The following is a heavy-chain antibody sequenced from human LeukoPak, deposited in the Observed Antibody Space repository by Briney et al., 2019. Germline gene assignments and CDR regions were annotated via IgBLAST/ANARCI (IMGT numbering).Heavy chain of an antibody. CDR1: GGSVSSGSYY. J-gene: IGHJ4*02. Sequence: SETLSLTCTVSGGSVSSGSYYWSWIRQPPGKGLEWIGYIYYSGSTNYNPSLKSRVTISVDTSKNQFSLKLSSVTAADTAVYYCARATRFGELGYWGQGTLVTVSS. CDR2: IYYSGST. V-gene: IGHV4-61*01. CDR3: ARATRFGELGY. D-gene: IGHD3-10*01.